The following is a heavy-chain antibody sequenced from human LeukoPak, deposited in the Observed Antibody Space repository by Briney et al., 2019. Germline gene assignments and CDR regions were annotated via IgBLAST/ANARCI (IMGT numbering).Heavy chain of an antibody. CDR3: ASLSGSYYFVDY. CDR1: GGSFSGYY. D-gene: IGHD1-26*01. CDR2: INHSGST. V-gene: IGHV4-34*01. Sequence: SETLSLTCAVYGGSFSGYYRSWIRQPPGKGLEWIGEINHSGSTNYNPSLKSRVTISVDTSKNQFSLKLSSVTAADTAVYYCASLSGSYYFVDYWGQGTLVTVSS. J-gene: IGHJ4*02.